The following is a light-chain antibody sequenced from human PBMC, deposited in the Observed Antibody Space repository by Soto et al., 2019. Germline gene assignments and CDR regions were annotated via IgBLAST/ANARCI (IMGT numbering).Light chain of an antibody. Sequence: EIVLTQSPGTLSLSPGERATRSCRASQSVSSNYLAWYQQKPGQAPRLLIYGASSRATGIPDRFSGSGSGTDFTLTISRLEPEDFAVYYCQQYGGSSRTFGQGTKLEIK. J-gene: IGKJ1*01. CDR3: QQYGGSSRT. CDR1: QSVSSNY. V-gene: IGKV3-20*01. CDR2: GAS.